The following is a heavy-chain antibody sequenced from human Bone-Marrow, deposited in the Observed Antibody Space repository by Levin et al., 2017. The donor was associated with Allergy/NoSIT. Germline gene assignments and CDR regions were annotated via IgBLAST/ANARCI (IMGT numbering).Heavy chain of an antibody. Sequence: GGSLRLSCAVSGFTFREHFMAWIRQAPGKGLEWVSYISSAANTILYADSVRGRFTISRDNAENSLYLQMDSLRDEDTAVYFCARGSNLGYGYYFDRWGQGSLVTVSS. V-gene: IGHV3-11*01. D-gene: IGHD3-10*01. J-gene: IGHJ4*02. CDR3: ARGSNLGYGYYFDR. CDR2: ISSAANTI. CDR1: GFTFREHF.